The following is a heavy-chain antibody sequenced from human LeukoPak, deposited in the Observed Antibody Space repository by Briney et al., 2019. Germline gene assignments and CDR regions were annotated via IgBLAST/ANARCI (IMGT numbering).Heavy chain of an antibody. CDR3: ARDYPYSSSWYSPPDY. Sequence: ASVKVSCKASGYTFTSYYMHWVRQAPGQGLEWMGIINPGGGSTSYAQKFQGRVTMTRDTSTSTVYMELSSLRSEDTAVYYCARDYPYSSSWYSPPDYWGQGTLVTVSS. D-gene: IGHD6-13*01. CDR1: GYTFTSYY. J-gene: IGHJ4*02. V-gene: IGHV1-46*01. CDR2: INPGGGST.